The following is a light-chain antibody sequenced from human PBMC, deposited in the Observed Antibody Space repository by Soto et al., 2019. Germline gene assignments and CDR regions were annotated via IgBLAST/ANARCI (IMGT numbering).Light chain of an antibody. CDR3: CSYAGSWE. Sequence: QSVLTQPASVSGSPGQSITISCTGTSSDVGSYNLVSWYQQHPGKAPKLMIYEGSKRPSGVSNRFSGSKSGNTASLTISGLQAEDEADYYCCSYAGSWEFGGGTKLTVL. CDR1: SSDVGSYNL. CDR2: EGS. V-gene: IGLV2-23*01. J-gene: IGLJ3*02.